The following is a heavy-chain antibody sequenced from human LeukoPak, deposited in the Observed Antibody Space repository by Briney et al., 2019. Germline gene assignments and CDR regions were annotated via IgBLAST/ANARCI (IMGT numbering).Heavy chain of an antibody. D-gene: IGHD2-15*01. CDR1: GFTFSRAW. CDR2: IKRKGSGETK. Sequence: PGGSLRLSCAASGFTFSRAWMSWVRQAPGKGLEWVGHIKRKGSGETKDYGANVKARFIISRDDSKSTLYLQMNNLQSEDTGRYYCTTDRTDIGRYIGLGGTGVVWGQGTLATVSS. CDR3: TTDRTDIGRYIGLGGTGVV. J-gene: IGHJ4*02. V-gene: IGHV3-15*01.